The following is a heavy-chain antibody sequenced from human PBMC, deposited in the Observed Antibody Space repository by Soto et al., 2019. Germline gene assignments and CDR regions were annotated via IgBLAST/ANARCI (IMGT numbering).Heavy chain of an antibody. D-gene: IGHD3-3*01. V-gene: IGHV4-30-4*01. CDR1: VGSISSGDYY. Sequence: LSLTCTVSVGSISSGDYYWSWIRQPPGKGLEWIGYIYYSGSTYYNPSLKSRVTISVDTSKNQFSLKLSSVTAADTAVYYCARESIFGVVIGYWGQGTLVTVSS. CDR3: ARESIFGVVIGY. J-gene: IGHJ4*02. CDR2: IYYSGST.